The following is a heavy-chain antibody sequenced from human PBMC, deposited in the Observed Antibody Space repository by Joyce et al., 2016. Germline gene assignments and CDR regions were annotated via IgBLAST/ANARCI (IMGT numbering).Heavy chain of an antibody. CDR1: GFTFRSYS. CDR3: ARDGRAPDIVVLPAAMDYYYGMDV. CDR2: ISSTTSSI. Sequence: EVQLVESGGGLVKPGGSLRLSCVASGFTFRSYSMNWVRQAPGKGLEWVASISSTTSSIYYADSVKGRFTISRDNAKNSLYLQMNSLRADDTAVYYCARDGRAPDIVVLPAAMDYYYGMDVWGQGTTVTVSS. V-gene: IGHV3-21*01. J-gene: IGHJ6*02. D-gene: IGHD2-2*01.